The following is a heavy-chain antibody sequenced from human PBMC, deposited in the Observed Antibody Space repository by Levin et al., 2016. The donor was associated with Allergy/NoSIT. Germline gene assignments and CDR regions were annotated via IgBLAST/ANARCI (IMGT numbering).Heavy chain of an antibody. V-gene: IGHV3-23*01. J-gene: IGHJ6*02. CDR2: ISGGGGST. CDR3: AKVDKYYYYAMDV. CDR1: GFTFSSYD. Sequence: GESLKISCAASGFTFSSYDMTWVRQAPGKGLEWVSAISGGGGSTYYADSVKGRFTISRDNSKRTLYLQMNSLRADDTAVYYCAKVDKYYYYAMDVWGQGTTVTVSS.